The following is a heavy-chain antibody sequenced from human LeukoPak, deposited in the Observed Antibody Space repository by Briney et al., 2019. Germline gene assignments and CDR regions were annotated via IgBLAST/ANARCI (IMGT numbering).Heavy chain of an antibody. CDR3: ARDREVVAFDI. V-gene: IGHV4-4*02. Sequence: PSETLSLTCAVSGGSISSSNWWSWVRQSPGKGLEWIGEIHQSGSTNYNPSLKSRVTTSVDRSKNQFSLKLSSVTAADTAVYYCARDREVVAFDIWGQGTMVTVSS. D-gene: IGHD2-15*01. J-gene: IGHJ3*02. CDR1: GGSISSSNW. CDR2: IHQSGST.